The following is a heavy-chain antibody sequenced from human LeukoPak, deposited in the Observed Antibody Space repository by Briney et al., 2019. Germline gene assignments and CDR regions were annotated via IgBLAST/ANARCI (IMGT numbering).Heavy chain of an antibody. CDR2: IYHSGST. J-gene: IGHJ5*02. Sequence: PSETLSLTCTVSGGSINNYYWSWIRQPPGKGLEWIGYIYHSGSTNYNPSLKSRVTMSVDTSQNQFSLKVSSVTAADTAVYYCVTVASSGFAYPWGQGTLVTVSS. D-gene: IGHD6-6*01. CDR1: GGSINNYY. V-gene: IGHV4-59*01. CDR3: VTVASSGFAYP.